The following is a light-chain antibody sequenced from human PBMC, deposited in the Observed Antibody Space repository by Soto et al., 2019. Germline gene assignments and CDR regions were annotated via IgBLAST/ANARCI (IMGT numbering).Light chain of an antibody. Sequence: EVVLTQSPATLSLSPGERATLSCRASPSVTNFLAWYQQKPGQAPRLLIYGASSRAIGVPDRFSGSGSGTDFTLTISRLEPEDFAVYFCQQYGASLTFGGGTKVDIK. CDR1: PSVTNF. J-gene: IGKJ4*01. V-gene: IGKV3-20*01. CDR3: QQYGASLT. CDR2: GAS.